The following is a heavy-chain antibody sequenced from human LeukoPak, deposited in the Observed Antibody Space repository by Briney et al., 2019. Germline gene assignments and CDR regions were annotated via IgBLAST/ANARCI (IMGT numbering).Heavy chain of an antibody. J-gene: IGHJ4*02. Sequence: GGSLRLSCAVSGFTFSSYGMNWVRQAPGRGLEWISYISGSSGTKYYADSVKGRFAVSRDNAKNSLYLQMNSLRAEDTAVYYCASDGRPTIVPTIFESWGQGPLVTVSS. CDR1: GFTFSSYG. D-gene: IGHD4/OR15-4a*01. V-gene: IGHV3-48*01. CDR2: ISGSSGTK. CDR3: ASDGRPTIVPTIFES.